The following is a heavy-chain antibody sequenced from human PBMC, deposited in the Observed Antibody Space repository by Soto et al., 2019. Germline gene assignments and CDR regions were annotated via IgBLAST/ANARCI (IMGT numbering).Heavy chain of an antibody. CDR1: GGSFTDYY. J-gene: IGHJ6*02. CDR2: INHSASS. D-gene: IGHD3-22*01. CDR3: ARGEYDSSGLYSWAPLGFDV. V-gene: IGHV4-34*01. Sequence: QVQLRQWGAGLLKPSETLVLTCAVSGGSFTDYYWGWIRQSPGKGLEWIGEINHSASSTYNPSLASRVTSFVASSNNQFSLRLTSVTAADTAMYYCARGEYDSSGLYSWAPLGFDVWGQGTTVTVSS.